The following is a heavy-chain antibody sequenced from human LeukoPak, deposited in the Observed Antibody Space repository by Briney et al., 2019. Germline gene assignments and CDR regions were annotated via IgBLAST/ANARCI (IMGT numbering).Heavy chain of an antibody. CDR3: ARAVRYLDAFDI. D-gene: IGHD1-14*01. CDR1: GFTFSDYY. V-gene: IGHV3-11*04. J-gene: IGHJ3*02. Sequence: TPGGSLRLSCAASGFTFSDYYMSWIRQAPGKGLEWVSYISSSGSTIYYADSVKGRFTISRDNAKNSLYLQMNSLRAEDTAVYYCARAVRYLDAFDIWGQGTMVTVSS. CDR2: ISSSGSTI.